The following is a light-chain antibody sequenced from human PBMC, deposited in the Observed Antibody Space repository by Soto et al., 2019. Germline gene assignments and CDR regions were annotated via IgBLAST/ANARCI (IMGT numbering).Light chain of an antibody. Sequence: QSVLTQPASVSGSPGQSITISCTGTSSDVSGYNYVSWYPQHPGKAPKLMIYDVSNRPSGVSNRFSGSKSGNTASLTISGLQAEDEADYYCSSYTSSSTLFYVFGTGTKVTVL. CDR1: SSDVSGYNY. J-gene: IGLJ1*01. CDR3: SSYTSSSTLFYV. CDR2: DVS. V-gene: IGLV2-14*01.